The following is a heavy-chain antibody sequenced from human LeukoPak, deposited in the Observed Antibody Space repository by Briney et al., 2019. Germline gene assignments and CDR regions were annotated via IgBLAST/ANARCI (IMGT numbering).Heavy chain of an antibody. J-gene: IGHJ4*02. CDR1: GFTFSSYG. CDR3: AKESPHFDY. CDR2: IWYDGTNK. V-gene: IGHV3-33*06. Sequence: GRSLRLSCAASGFTFSSYGMHWVRQAPGKGLEWVAVIWYDGTNKYYGDSVKGRFTISRDNSKNTLYLQMNSLRAEDTAVYYCAKESPHFDYWGQGTLVTVSS.